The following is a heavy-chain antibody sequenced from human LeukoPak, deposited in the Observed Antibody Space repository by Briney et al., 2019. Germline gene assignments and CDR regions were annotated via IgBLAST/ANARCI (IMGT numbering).Heavy chain of an antibody. CDR2: IYYSGST. J-gene: IGHJ4*02. V-gene: IGHV4-31*03. CDR1: GGSISSGGYY. Sequence: SQTLSLTCTVSGGSISSGGYYWSWIRQHPGKGLEWNGYIYYSGSTYSNPSLKSRVTISVDTSKNQFSLKLSSVTAADTAVYYCARALDYSNYYYFDYWGQGTLVTVSS. D-gene: IGHD4-11*01. CDR3: ARALDYSNYYYFDY.